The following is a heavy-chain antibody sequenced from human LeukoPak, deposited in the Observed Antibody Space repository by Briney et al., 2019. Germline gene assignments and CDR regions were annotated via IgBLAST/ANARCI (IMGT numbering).Heavy chain of an antibody. CDR3: ARGRGSSTQ. J-gene: IGHJ4*02. V-gene: IGHV4-34*01. Sequence: SQTVSLTCAVYGGSISGYYWSWIRQPPGKGLEWIGEINHSGCTKYNPSLKSRVTISVDTSKNQFSLKLSSVTAADTAVYYCARGRGSSTQWGQGTLVPVSS. CDR2: INHSGCT. CDR1: GGSISGYY. D-gene: IGHD6-6*01.